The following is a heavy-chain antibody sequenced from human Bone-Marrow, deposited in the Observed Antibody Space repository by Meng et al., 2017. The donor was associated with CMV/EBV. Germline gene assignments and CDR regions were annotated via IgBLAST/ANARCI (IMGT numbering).Heavy chain of an antibody. CDR3: AKPERFDY. D-gene: IGHD1-14*01. V-gene: IGHV3-23*01. Sequence: GESLKISCAASGFTFSSYAVTWVRHAPGKGLEWVSTVSGNGAGTFYADSVKGRFTVSRDNSKNTVYLQMNSLRADDTAVYYCAKPERFDYWGQGTLVTFSS. CDR1: GFTFSSYA. CDR2: VSGNGAGT. J-gene: IGHJ4*02.